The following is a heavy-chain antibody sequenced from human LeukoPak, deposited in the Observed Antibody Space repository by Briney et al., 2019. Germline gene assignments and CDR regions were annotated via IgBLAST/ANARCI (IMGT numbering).Heavy chain of an antibody. CDR3: ARQVAIDSSGYEFDY. CDR2: IYYSGST. Sequence: KTSETLSLTCTVSGGSISSSSYYWGWIRQPPGKGLEWIGSIYYSGSTYYNPSLKSRVTISVDTSKNQFSLKLSSVTAADTAVYYCARQVAIDSSGYEFDYWGQGTLVTVSS. D-gene: IGHD3-22*01. J-gene: IGHJ4*02. CDR1: GGSISSSSYY. V-gene: IGHV4-39*01.